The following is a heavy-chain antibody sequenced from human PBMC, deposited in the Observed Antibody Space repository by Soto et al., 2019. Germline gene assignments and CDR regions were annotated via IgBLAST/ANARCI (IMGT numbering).Heavy chain of an antibody. CDR1: GFTFSSYA. D-gene: IGHD6-6*01. J-gene: IGHJ4*02. V-gene: IGHV3-23*01. CDR2: ISASGAYT. Sequence: PGGSLRLSCAASGFTFSSYAVSWVRQTPGKGLEWVSTISASGAYTYYADSVKGRFTISRDNSKNTLYLQMRSLRAGDTATYYCAKEVIAARPYYFDYWGQGTLVTVSS. CDR3: AKEVIAARPYYFDY.